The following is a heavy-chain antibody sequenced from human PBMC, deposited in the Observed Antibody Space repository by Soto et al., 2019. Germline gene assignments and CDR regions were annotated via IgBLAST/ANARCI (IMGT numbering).Heavy chain of an antibody. CDR2: INHSGST. V-gene: IGHV4-34*01. D-gene: IGHD6-19*01. J-gene: IGHJ6*04. Sequence: LDLSSAFYSETFSIYDLACIRKPTGKGLDWIGEINHSGSTSYNPSLKSRVTISVDTSKNQFSLKVTSVIAADTAAYYCARGSWRGNGWGTYFYYGMGVWGEGTTVTGSS. CDR3: ARGSWRGNGWGTYFYYGMGV. CDR1: SETFSIYD.